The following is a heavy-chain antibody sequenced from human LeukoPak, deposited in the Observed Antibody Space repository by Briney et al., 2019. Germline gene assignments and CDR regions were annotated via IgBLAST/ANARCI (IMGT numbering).Heavy chain of an antibody. CDR2: IYYSGST. V-gene: IGHV4-31*03. D-gene: IGHD4-11*01. J-gene: IGHJ4*02. Sequence: SETLSLTCTVSGVSISSGGYYWSWIRQHPGKGLEWIGYIYYSGSTYYNPSLKSRLSISLDTSSNQFSLKLTSVTAADTAVYYCARGPGRDYSNYWGQGPLVTVSS. CDR3: ARGPGRDYSNY. CDR1: GVSISSGGYY.